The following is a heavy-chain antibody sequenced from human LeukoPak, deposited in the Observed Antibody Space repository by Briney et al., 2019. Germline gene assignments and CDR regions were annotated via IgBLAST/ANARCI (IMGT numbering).Heavy chain of an antibody. J-gene: IGHJ4*02. CDR1: GGSISSYY. V-gene: IGHV4-59*01. CDR3: ARGGLWFGELFHLDY. CDR2: IYYSGST. Sequence: PSETLSLTCTVSGGSISSYYWSWIRQPPGKGLEWIGYIYYSGSTNYNPSLKSRVTISVDTSKNQFSLKLSSVTAADTAVYYCARGGLWFGELFHLDYWGQGTLVTVSS. D-gene: IGHD3-10*01.